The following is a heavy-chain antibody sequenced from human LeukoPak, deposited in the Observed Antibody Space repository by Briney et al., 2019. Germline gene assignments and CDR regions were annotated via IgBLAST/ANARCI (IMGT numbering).Heavy chain of an antibody. J-gene: IGHJ5*02. V-gene: IGHV3-21*01. Sequence: GGSLRLSCAASGFTFSSYSMNWVRQAPGKGLEWVSSISSSSSYIYYADSVKGRFTISRDNAKNSLYLQMNSLRAEDTAVYYCARDYGSGSYPYWFDPWGQGTLVTVS. CDR3: ARDYGSGSYPYWFDP. CDR1: GFTFSSYS. D-gene: IGHD3-10*01. CDR2: ISSSSSYI.